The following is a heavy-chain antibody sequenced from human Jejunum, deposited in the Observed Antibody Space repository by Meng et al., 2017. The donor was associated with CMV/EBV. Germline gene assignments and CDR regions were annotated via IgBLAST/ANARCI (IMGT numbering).Heavy chain of an antibody. CDR2: IGHRGNT. D-gene: IGHD2-2*01. Sequence: QVRLPPGGAGLLKPSGTLSINCGGSGGSFSGFYWSWIRQPPGKGLEWIGEIGHRGNTNYNPSLNNRITISLDTSNNQFSLRLTSVTAADTAVYFCARKKRYCSNPGCYGGYIYYYMDVWDRGTMVTVSS. J-gene: IGHJ6*03. CDR1: GGSFSGFY. V-gene: IGHV4-34*01. CDR3: ARKKRYCSNPGCYGGYIYYYMDV.